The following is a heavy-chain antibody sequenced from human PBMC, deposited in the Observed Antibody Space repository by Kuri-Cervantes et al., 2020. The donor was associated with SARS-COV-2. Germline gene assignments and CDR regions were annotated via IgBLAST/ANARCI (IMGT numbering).Heavy chain of an antibody. J-gene: IGHJ6*02. CDR1: GFSFSSFA. CDR2: LSGTGAGA. V-gene: IGHV3-23*01. D-gene: IGHD2-2*01. Sequence: GGPLRPSCTALGFSFSSFAMSWVRQGPGKGLEWVAILSGTGAGAYYADSVKGRFTISRDNAKNSLYLQMNSLRAEDTAVYYCARGGDIVVLPAAIGYYYGMDVWGQGTTVTVSS. CDR3: ARGGDIVVLPAAIGYYYGMDV.